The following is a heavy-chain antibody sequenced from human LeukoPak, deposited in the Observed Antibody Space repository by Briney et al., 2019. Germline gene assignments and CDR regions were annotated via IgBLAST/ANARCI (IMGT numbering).Heavy chain of an antibody. V-gene: IGHV4-39*07. CDR3: ARGRYYYDSSGYYYGPKYYFDY. J-gene: IGHJ4*02. CDR1: GFTFSSYA. CDR2: IYYSGST. D-gene: IGHD3-22*01. Sequence: MAGGSLRLSCAASGFTFSSYAMSWVRQPPGKGLEWIGSIYYSGSTYYNPSLKSRVTISVDTSKNQFSLKLSSVTAADTAVYYCARGRYYYDSSGYYYGPKYYFDYWGQGTLVTVSS.